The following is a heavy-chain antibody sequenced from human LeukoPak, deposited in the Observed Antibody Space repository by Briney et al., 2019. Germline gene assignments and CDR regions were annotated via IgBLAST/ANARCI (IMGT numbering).Heavy chain of an antibody. D-gene: IGHD5-24*01. CDR1: GFSFSSYN. CDR3: TRVGYIDEGIDY. J-gene: IGHJ4*02. V-gene: IGHV3-21*06. CDR2: ISSSSTYI. Sequence: GGSLRLSCAASGFSFSSYNMNWVRQAPGKGLEWVSSISSSSTYIYYAGSVKGRSTISRDNAKNSLYLQMNSLRAEDTAIYYCTRVGYIDEGIDYWGQGTLVTVSS.